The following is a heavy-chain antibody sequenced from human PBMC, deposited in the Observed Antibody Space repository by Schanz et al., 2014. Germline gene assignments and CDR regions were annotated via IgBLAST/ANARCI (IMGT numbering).Heavy chain of an antibody. D-gene: IGHD1-26*01. CDR2: IYHNGDT. Sequence: QVLLQESGPGVVKPSGTLSLTCAVSGGSIISSTWWGWVRQPPGKGLEWIGEIYHNGDTSFNPSRKSRAPMSVDKSKKEFSLRLPSLTAADTALYYCVRGVGAWEQRIFDYWGKGTLVTVSS. CDR3: VRGVGAWEQRIFDY. J-gene: IGHJ4*02. V-gene: IGHV4-4*02. CDR1: GGSIISSTW.